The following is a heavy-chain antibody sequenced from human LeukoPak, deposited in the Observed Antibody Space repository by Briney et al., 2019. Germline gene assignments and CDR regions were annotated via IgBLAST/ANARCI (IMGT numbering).Heavy chain of an antibody. CDR2: ISSSSSYI. Sequence: GGSLRLSCAASGFTVSSNYMSWVRQAPGKGLEWVSSISSSSSYIYYADSVKGRFTISRDNAKNSLYLQMNSLRVEDTAVYYCARDPGFDIWGQGTMVTVSS. J-gene: IGHJ3*02. CDR1: GFTVSSNY. V-gene: IGHV3-21*01. CDR3: ARDPGFDI.